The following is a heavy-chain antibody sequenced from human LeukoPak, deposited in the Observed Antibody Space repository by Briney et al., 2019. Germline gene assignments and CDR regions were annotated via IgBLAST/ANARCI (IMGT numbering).Heavy chain of an antibody. CDR1: GFTFDDYA. Sequence: PGGSLRLSCAASGFTFDDYAMHWVRQAPGQGLEWVSGITWNSDNIEYADSVKGRFTISRDNAKNSLYLQMNRLRAEDMALYYCAKGGGGSLIYSYYMDVWGKGTTVTVSS. CDR2: ITWNSDNI. J-gene: IGHJ6*03. V-gene: IGHV3-9*03. D-gene: IGHD3-10*01. CDR3: AKGGGGSLIYSYYMDV.